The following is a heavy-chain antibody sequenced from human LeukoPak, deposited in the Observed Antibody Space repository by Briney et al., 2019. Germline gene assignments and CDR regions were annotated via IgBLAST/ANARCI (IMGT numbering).Heavy chain of an antibody. J-gene: IGHJ5*02. CDR3: ARGGYDILTGYNWFDP. CDR2: IYDSGST. D-gene: IGHD3-9*01. V-gene: IGHV4-59*01. Sequence: PSETLSLTCTVSGGSISSYYWSWLRQPPGKGLEWGGYIYDSGSTNYNPSLKRRVTISVDTSKNQFSLKLSSVTAADTAVYYCARGGYDILTGYNWFDPWGQGTLVTVSS. CDR1: GGSISSYY.